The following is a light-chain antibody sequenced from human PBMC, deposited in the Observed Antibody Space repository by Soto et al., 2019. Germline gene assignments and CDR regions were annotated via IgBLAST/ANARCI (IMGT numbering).Light chain of an antibody. CDR1: SSDVGSYNF. V-gene: IGLV2-23*01. Sequence: QSALTQPASVSGSPGQSITISCTGTSSDVGSYNFVSWYQQHPGKAPKLIIFEGTKRPSGISIRFSASKSGNTASLTISGLQSDDEADYYCCSYAGRSSWVFGGGTKVTVL. J-gene: IGLJ3*02. CDR2: EGT. CDR3: CSYAGRSSWV.